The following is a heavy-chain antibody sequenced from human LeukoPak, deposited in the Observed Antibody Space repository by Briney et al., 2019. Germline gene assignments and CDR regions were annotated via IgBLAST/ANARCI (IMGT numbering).Heavy chain of an antibody. Sequence: GGSLRLSCAASGLTFSSYAMSWVRQAPGKGLEWVSAISGSGGSTYYADSVKGRFTISRDNSKNTLYLQMNSLRAEDAAVYYCAKVLGFAVYYYGMDVWGQGTTVTVSS. CDR2: ISGSGGST. J-gene: IGHJ6*02. CDR1: GLTFSSYA. D-gene: IGHD3-16*01. V-gene: IGHV3-23*01. CDR3: AKVLGFAVYYYGMDV.